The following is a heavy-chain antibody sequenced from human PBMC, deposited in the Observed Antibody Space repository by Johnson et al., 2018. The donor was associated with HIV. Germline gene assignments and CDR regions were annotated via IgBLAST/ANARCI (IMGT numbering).Heavy chain of an antibody. CDR1: GFTFSPYA. V-gene: IGHV3-23*04. CDR2: ISGGGGST. CDR3: AKDDDGRTILFDAIDI. J-gene: IGHJ3*02. Sequence: VQLVESGGGFVQPGGCLTLSCAASGFTFSPYAMNWVRQAPGAGLEWVSGISGGGGSTYYADSVKGRFTISRDNSKSTLYLQMNSLRAEDTAVYYCAKDDDGRTILFDAIDIWGQGTMVTVSS. D-gene: IGHD2-8*01.